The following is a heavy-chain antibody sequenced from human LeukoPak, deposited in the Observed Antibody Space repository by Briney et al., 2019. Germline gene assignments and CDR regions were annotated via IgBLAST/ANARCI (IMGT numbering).Heavy chain of an antibody. CDR3: ARVDTYYDILTGYQPRYGMDV. CDR2: IYYSGST. J-gene: IGHJ6*02. V-gene: IGHV4-59*01. D-gene: IGHD3-9*01. Sequence: PSETLSLTCTVSGGSISSYYWSWIRQPPGKGLEWIGYIYYSGSTNYNPSLKSRVTISVDTSKNQFSLKLSSVTAADTAVYYCARVDTYYDILTGYQPRYGMDVWGQGTTVTVSS. CDR1: GGSISSYY.